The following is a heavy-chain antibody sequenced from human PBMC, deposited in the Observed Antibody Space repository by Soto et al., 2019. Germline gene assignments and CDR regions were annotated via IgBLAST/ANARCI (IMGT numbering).Heavy chain of an antibody. CDR1: GYTLTELS. Sequence: ASVKVSCKVSGYTLTELSMHWVRQAPGKGLEWMGGFDPEDGETIYAQKFQGRVTMTEDTSTDTAYMELSSLRSEDTAVYYCATHTPYYDFWSGYYGNSNYYYYYGMDVWGQGTTVTVSS. CDR3: ATHTPYYDFWSGYYGNSNYYYYYGMDV. D-gene: IGHD3-3*01. CDR2: FDPEDGET. J-gene: IGHJ6*02. V-gene: IGHV1-24*01.